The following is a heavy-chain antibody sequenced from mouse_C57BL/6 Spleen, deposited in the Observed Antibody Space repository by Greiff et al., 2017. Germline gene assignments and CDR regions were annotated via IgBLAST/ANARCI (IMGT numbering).Heavy chain of an antibody. D-gene: IGHD1-1*01. J-gene: IGHJ1*03. V-gene: IGHV1-54*01. CDR3: ARGGTTVVARYFDV. CDR2: INPGSGGT. CDR1: GYAFPNYL. Sequence: QVQLQQSGAELVRPGTSVKVSCKASGYAFPNYLIEWVKQRPGQGLEWIGVINPGSGGTNYNEKFKGKATLTADKSSSTAYMQLSSLTSEDSAVYFCARGGTTVVARYFDVWGTGTTVTVSS.